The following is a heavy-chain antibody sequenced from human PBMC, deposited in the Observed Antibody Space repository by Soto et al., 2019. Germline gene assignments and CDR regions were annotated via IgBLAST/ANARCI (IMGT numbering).Heavy chain of an antibody. CDR2: IDPSDSYT. V-gene: IGHV5-10-1*01. J-gene: IGHJ4*02. Sequence: GESLKISCKGSGYSFTSYWISWVRQMPGKGLEWMGRIDPSDSYTNYSPSFQGHVTISADKSISTAYLQWSSLKASDTAMYYCARHRWYYDSSGYYYLDSWGQGTLVTVSS. D-gene: IGHD3-22*01. CDR3: ARHRWYYDSSGYYYLDS. CDR1: GYSFTSYW.